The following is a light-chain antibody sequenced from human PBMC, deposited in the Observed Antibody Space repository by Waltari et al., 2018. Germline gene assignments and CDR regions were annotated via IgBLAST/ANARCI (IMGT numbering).Light chain of an antibody. CDR2: NVS. V-gene: IGKV2-30*02. CDR3: KQGTHWPYT. CDR1: QSLVHHDGNTY. Sequence: DVVMTQSRLPLLVTLGQPASISCMSSQSLVHHDGNTYLMWFHQRPGQSPCRLIYNVSYPESGLPDRFSGSGSDTDFTLKISRVEADDVGVYYCKQGTHWPYTFGQGTRLDIK. J-gene: IGKJ2*01.